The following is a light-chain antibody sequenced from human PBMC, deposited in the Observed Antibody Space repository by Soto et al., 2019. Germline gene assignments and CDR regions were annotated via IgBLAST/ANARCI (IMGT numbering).Light chain of an antibody. CDR3: CSYARSIFYA. Sequence: QSALTQPASVPGSPGQSITISCTGISTDVGTYNHVSWYQQHPGKAPKLMIYEVNERPSGVSNRFSGSKSGNTASLTISGLQAEDEAVYYCCSYARSIFYAFATGTKLTVL. CDR1: STDVGTYNH. CDR2: EVN. V-gene: IGLV2-23*02. J-gene: IGLJ1*01.